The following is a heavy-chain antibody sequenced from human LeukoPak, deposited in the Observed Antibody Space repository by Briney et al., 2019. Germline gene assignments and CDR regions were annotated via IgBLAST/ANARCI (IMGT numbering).Heavy chain of an antibody. V-gene: IGHV4-59*02. Sequence: SETLSLTCSVSGGSVSGYYWSWIRQPPGKGLEWIGYIYDSGSTNYNPSLKSRVTISLDTSKNQFSLKLSSVTAADTAVFYCARVSYCYDSSGYYMYSFDYWGQGTLVTVSS. CDR2: IYDSGST. CDR1: GGSVSGYY. D-gene: IGHD3-22*01. J-gene: IGHJ4*02. CDR3: ARVSYCYDSSGYYMYSFDY.